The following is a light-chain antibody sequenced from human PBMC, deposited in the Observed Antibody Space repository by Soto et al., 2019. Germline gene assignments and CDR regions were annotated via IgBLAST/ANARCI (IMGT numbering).Light chain of an antibody. CDR1: QSVSRN. CDR2: DAS. V-gene: IGKV3-15*01. CDR3: QHYNNWPPWT. J-gene: IGKJ1*01. Sequence: EIVMTQSPATLSVSPGERATLSCRASQSVSRNLAWYQQKPGQAPRLLIYDASTRATGVSARFSGSGSGTEFTLTISSLQSEDFAAYYCQHYNNWPPWTFGQGTKVEIK.